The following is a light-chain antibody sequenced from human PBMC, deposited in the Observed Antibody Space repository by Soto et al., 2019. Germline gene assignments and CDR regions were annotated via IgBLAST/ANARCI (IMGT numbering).Light chain of an antibody. Sequence: DIQMTQSPSSLSASVGDRVTITFQASQDISNYLNWYQQKPGKAPKLLIYDASNLETGVPSGFSGSGSGTDFTFTISSLQPEDIATYYCQQYDNLPLTFGGGTKVDI. CDR3: QQYDNLPLT. CDR1: QDISNY. J-gene: IGKJ4*01. CDR2: DAS. V-gene: IGKV1-33*01.